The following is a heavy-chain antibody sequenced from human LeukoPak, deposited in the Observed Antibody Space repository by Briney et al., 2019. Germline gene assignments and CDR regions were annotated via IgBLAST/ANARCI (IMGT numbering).Heavy chain of an antibody. CDR3: ATTRDAAMKT. D-gene: IGHD5-18*01. CDR1: GFTFNNYW. CDR2: INPDGTTK. J-gene: IGHJ4*02. V-gene: IGHV3-7*01. Sequence: GGSLRLSCAASGFTFNNYWMTWVRQAPGMGLEWVANINPDGTTKFYADSVKGRFTISRDNTKNSLYLQMNSLRAEDTAVYYCATTRDAAMKTGGQGTLVTVSS.